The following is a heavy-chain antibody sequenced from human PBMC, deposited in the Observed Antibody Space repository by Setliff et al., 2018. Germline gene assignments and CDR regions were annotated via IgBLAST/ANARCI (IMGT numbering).Heavy chain of an antibody. CDR2: IHSDGITT. CDR3: ARDPNGDYVGAFDP. Sequence: GGSLRLSCTTSGFNFGAYVMHWVRQAPGKGLEWVSSIHSDGITTYYADSVKGRFTISRDNSRNTLSLQMNSLRAEDTASYYCARDPNGDYVGAFDPWDQGILVTVSS. D-gene: IGHD4-17*01. J-gene: IGHJ5*02. CDR1: GFNFGAYV. V-gene: IGHV3-NL1*01.